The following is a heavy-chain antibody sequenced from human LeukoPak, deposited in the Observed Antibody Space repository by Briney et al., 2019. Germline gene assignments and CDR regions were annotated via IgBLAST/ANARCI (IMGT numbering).Heavy chain of an antibody. CDR1: GASISSYY. V-gene: IGHV4-59*01. Sequence: SGTLSLTCTVSGASISSYYWSWIRQSPGKGLEWIGDIYYSGSTNYNPSLKSRVSISVDTSKNQFSLKLSSVTAADTAVYYCARTGSTVTMLYPFDHWGQGTLVTVSS. D-gene: IGHD4-17*01. CDR2: IYYSGST. J-gene: IGHJ4*02. CDR3: ARTGSTVTMLYPFDH.